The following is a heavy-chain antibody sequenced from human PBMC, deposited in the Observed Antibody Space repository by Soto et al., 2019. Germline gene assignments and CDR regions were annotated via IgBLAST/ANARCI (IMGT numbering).Heavy chain of an antibody. CDR3: VREFVRDFHNWFDL. CDR1: GFTFSNFE. J-gene: IGHJ5*02. D-gene: IGHD2-21*02. CDR2: ISSGGNTM. V-gene: IGHV3-48*03. Sequence: PGGSLRLSCAASGFTFSNFEMNWVRQAPGKGLEWVSYISSGGNTMYYADSVKGRFTISRDNAKNSLYLEMNSLRAEDTAVYYCVREFVRDFHNWFDLWGQGTLVTVYS.